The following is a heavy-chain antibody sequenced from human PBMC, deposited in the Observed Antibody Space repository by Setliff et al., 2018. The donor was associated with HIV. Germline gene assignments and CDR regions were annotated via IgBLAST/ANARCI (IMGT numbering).Heavy chain of an antibody. D-gene: IGHD6-13*01. CDR1: GYSIRSGYY. CDR3: ARDPCITAAGTEYFDS. Sequence: SETLSLTCAVSGYSIRSGYYWGWSRQSPGTGLEWIGTMFRTGTSDINPSLKRRATISLDRPKMQFSLKLSSVTAADTAISYCARDPCITAAGTEYFDSWGQGILVTVSS. CDR2: MFRTGTS. J-gene: IGHJ4*02. V-gene: IGHV4-38-2*02.